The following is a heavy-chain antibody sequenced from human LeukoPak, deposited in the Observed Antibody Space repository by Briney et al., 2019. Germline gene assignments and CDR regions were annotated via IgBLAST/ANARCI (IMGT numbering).Heavy chain of an antibody. J-gene: IGHJ4*02. CDR1: GFTFDDYA. Sequence: PGRSLRLPCAASGFTFDDYAMHWVRQAPGKGLEWVSGISWNSGSIGYADSVKGRFTISRDNAKNSLYLQMNSLRAEDTALYYCAKEEGGYYLDYWGQGTLVTVSS. CDR2: ISWNSGSI. D-gene: IGHD3-22*01. V-gene: IGHV3-9*01. CDR3: AKEEGGYYLDY.